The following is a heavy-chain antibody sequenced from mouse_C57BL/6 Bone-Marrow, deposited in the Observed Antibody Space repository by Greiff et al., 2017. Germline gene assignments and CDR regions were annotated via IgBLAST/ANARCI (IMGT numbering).Heavy chain of an antibody. Sequence: EVKLQESGPGLVKPSQTVFLTCTVTGISITTGNYRWSWIRQFPGNKLEWIGYIYYSGTITYNPSLTSRTTTTRDTPKNQFFLEMNSLTAEDTATYYCARLTGDGFMDYWGQGTSVTVSS. CDR2: IYYSGTI. D-gene: IGHD4-1*01. V-gene: IGHV3-5*01. CDR3: ARLTGDGFMDY. CDR1: GISITTGNYR. J-gene: IGHJ4*01.